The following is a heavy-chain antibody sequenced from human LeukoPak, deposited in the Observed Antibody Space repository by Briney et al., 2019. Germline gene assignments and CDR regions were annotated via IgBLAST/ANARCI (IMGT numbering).Heavy chain of an antibody. Sequence: ASVKVSCKASGYTFTSYAMNWVRQAPGQGLEWMGWINTNTGNPTYAQGFTGRFVFSLDTSVSPAYLQISSLKAEDTAVYYCAREGVDFWGEGYYYYMDVWGKGTTVTVSS. CDR3: AREGVDFWGEGYYYYMDV. V-gene: IGHV7-4-1*02. J-gene: IGHJ6*03. D-gene: IGHD3-3*01. CDR1: GYTFTSYA. CDR2: INTNTGNP.